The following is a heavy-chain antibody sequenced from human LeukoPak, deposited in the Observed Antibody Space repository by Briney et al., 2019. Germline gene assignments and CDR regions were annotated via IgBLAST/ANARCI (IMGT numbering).Heavy chain of an antibody. V-gene: IGHV3-74*01. CDR2: INSDGSST. CDR1: GFTFGSYW. D-gene: IGHD6-6*01. Sequence: GGSLRLSCAASGFTFGSYWVHWIRQAPGKGLVCVSRINSDGSSTNYADSVKGRFTVSRDNAKNTLYLQMNSLRAEDTAVYYCARSTYGSSSAFDYWGQGTLVTVSS. J-gene: IGHJ4*02. CDR3: ARSTYGSSSAFDY.